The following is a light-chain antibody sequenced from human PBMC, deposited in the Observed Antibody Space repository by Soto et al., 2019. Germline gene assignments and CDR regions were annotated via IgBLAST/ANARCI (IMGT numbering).Light chain of an antibody. Sequence: DIQMTQSPSSLSASVGDRVTITCRASQSVSSYLNWYQQKPGKAPKLLIYAASSLQGGVPSRFSGSGSGTDFTLTISSLQPEDFAIYYCQQYNSAPLTFGGGTRLEIK. CDR1: QSVSSY. J-gene: IGKJ5*01. CDR3: QQYNSAPLT. V-gene: IGKV1-39*01. CDR2: AAS.